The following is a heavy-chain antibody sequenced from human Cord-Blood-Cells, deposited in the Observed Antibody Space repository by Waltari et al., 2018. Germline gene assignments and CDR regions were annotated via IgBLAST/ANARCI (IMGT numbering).Heavy chain of an antibody. CDR3: ARAATYYYGSGSSRNWFDP. V-gene: IGHV5-51*01. CDR1: GYSFTSYW. J-gene: IGHJ5*02. Sequence: EVQLVQSGAEVKKPGESLKISCKGSGYSFTSYWIGWVRQMPGKGLEWMGVIYPGSSDTRYSPSFQGQVTISSDKSISTAYLQWSSLKASDTAMYYCARAATYYYGSGSSRNWFDPWGQGTLVTVSS. CDR2: IYPGSSDT. D-gene: IGHD3-10*01.